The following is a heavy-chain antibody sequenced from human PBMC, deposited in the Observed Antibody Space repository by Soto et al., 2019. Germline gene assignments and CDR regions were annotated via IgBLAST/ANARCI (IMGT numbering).Heavy chain of an antibody. Sequence: GGSLRLSCAASGFTFSSYAMNWVRQAPGKGLEWVSVISGSGSATYYTDSVRGRFTISRDNSKNTLYMQMSSLRAEDTAVYYCARGDYYDSSGTFSDAFDIWGQGTMVTVSS. D-gene: IGHD3-22*01. V-gene: IGHV3-23*01. J-gene: IGHJ3*02. CDR2: ISGSGSAT. CDR3: ARGDYYDSSGTFSDAFDI. CDR1: GFTFSSYA.